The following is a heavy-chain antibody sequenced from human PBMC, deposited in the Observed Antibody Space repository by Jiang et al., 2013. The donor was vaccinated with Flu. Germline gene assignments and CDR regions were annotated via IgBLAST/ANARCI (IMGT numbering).Heavy chain of an antibody. CDR1: GFTFSNYG. CDR3: AKDETPFLGNNDAGPSDHAVPSDY. Sequence: VQLLESGGGVVQPGRSLRLSCAASGFTFSNYGIHWVRQAPGKGLEWVAVISYDGSNKYYADSAKGRFTISRDNSKNTLYLHMNSLRAEDTAVYFCAKDETPFLGNNDAGPSDHAVPSDYWGQGTLVTVSS. CDR2: ISYDGSNK. V-gene: IGHV3-30*18. J-gene: IGHJ4*02. D-gene: IGHD1-1*01.